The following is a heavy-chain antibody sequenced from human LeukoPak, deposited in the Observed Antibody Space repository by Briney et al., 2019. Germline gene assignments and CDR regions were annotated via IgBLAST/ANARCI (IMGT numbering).Heavy chain of an antibody. Sequence: SETLSLTCAVYGGSFSGYYWSWIRQPPGKGLEWIGEINHSGSTNYNPSLKSRVTISVDTSKNQFSLKLSSVTAADTAVYYCARVAYYYDSSGYRGAFDIWGQGTMVTVSS. CDR2: INHSGST. CDR1: GGSFSGYY. D-gene: IGHD3-22*01. CDR3: ARVAYYYDSSGYRGAFDI. V-gene: IGHV4-34*01. J-gene: IGHJ3*02.